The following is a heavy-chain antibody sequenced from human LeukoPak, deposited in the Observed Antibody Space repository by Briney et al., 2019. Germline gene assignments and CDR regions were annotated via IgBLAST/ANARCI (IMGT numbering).Heavy chain of an antibody. CDR1: GGTFSSYA. D-gene: IGHD3-22*01. CDR2: FDPEDGET. Sequence: GSSVKVSCKASGGTFSSYAISWVRQAPGQGLEWMGGFDPEDGETIYAQKFQGRVTMTEDTSTDTAYMELSSLRSEDTAVYYCATTRVLSSPYYYDSSGYHYGSPFDYWGQGTLVTVSS. J-gene: IGHJ4*02. CDR3: ATTRVLSSPYYYDSSGYHYGSPFDY. V-gene: IGHV1-24*01.